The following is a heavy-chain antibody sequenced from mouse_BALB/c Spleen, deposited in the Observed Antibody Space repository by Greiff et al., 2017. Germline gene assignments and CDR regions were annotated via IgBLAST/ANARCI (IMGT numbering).Heavy chain of an antibody. Sequence: EVKLMESGPGLVKPSQSLSLTCSVTGYSITSGYYWNWIRQFPGNKLEWMGYISYDGSNNYNPSLKNRISITRDTSKNQFFLKLNSVTTEDTATYYCARKNWEGSFAYWGQGTLVTVSA. CDR1: GYSITSGYY. J-gene: IGHJ3*01. V-gene: IGHV3-6*02. D-gene: IGHD4-1*01. CDR3: ARKNWEGSFAY. CDR2: ISYDGSN.